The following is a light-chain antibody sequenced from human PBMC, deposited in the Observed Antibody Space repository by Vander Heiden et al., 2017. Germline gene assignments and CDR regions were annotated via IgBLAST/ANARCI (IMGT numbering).Light chain of an antibody. Sequence: EIVLTQSPGTLSLSPGERATLSCRASQFVSSSYLAWYQQKPGQAPRLLMYGVSTRATGISDRFSGSGSGTDFTLTINRLEPEDFAVYYCQQYGHSPPITFGGGTKVEIK. J-gene: IGKJ4*01. CDR1: QFVSSSY. CDR2: GVS. CDR3: QQYGHSPPIT. V-gene: IGKV3-20*01.